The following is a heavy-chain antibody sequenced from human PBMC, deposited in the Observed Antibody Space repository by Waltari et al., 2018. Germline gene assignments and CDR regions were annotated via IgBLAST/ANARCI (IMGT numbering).Heavy chain of an antibody. CDR1: EFTFSSYG. V-gene: IGHV3-30*18. J-gene: IGHJ4*02. D-gene: IGHD6-6*01. CDR2: ISYEGSKK. CDR3: AKDGSRSSYYFDY. Sequence: QVQLVESGGGVVQPVRSLRLSCAASEFTFSSYGLHWVRQAPGKGLEGVAVISYEGSKKYYADSVKGRFTISREHAKNTLYLEMNSVKTEDMAVYYCAKDGSRSSYYFDYWGQGTLVTVSS.